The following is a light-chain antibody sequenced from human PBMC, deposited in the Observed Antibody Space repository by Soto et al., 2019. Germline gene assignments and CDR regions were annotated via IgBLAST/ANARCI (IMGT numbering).Light chain of an antibody. V-gene: IGKV1-12*02. Sequence: DIQLTQSPSSVSASVGDRVTITCRARQGMSSWLAWFQQKPGKAPKLLIYAASSLQRGVPSRFSGRASRTDFTLTTSRLKPEDFATYYSEQTIFFPSTFGDGIKVESK. CDR1: QGMSSW. CDR2: AAS. CDR3: EQTIFFPST. J-gene: IGKJ4*02.